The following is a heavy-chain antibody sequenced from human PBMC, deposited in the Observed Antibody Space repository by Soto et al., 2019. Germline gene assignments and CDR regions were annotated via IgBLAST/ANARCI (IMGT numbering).Heavy chain of an antibody. V-gene: IGHV5-10-1*01. D-gene: IGHD2-15*01. CDR1: GYSFTSYW. J-gene: IGHJ4*02. CDR3: ARHDIECSGGTCKRYFDY. Sequence: PGESLKISCKGSGYSFTSYWIAWVRQMPGKGLEWMGRIDPSDSYTNYSPSFQGHVTISADKSISTAYLQWSSLKASDTAMYYCARHDIECSGGTCKRYFDYWGQGTLVTVSS. CDR2: IDPSDSYT.